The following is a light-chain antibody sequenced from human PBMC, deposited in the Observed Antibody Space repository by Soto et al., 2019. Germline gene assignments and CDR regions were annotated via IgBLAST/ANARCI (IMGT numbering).Light chain of an antibody. CDR3: QSSNDSLSAFV. CDR1: SSNIGAIYG. J-gene: IGLJ1*01. Sequence: QSALTQPPSVSGAPGQRVTISCTGSSSNIGAIYGVHWYQQLPGTAPKLLIYVNTNRPSGVPDRFSASKSGTSASLAITGLQAEDEADYYCQSSNDSLSAFVFGTGTKVTVL. CDR2: VNT. V-gene: IGLV1-40*01.